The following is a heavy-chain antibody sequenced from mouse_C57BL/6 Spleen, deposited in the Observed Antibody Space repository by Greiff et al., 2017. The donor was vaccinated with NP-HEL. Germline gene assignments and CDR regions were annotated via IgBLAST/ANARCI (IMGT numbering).Heavy chain of an antibody. Sequence: EVKVVESGGGLVKPGGSLKLSCAASGFTFSSYAMSWVRQTPEKRLEWVATISDGGSYTYYPDNVKGRFTISRDNAKNNLYLQMSHLKSEDTAMYYCARAGTYGNYFDYWGQGTTLTVSS. CDR3: ARAGTYGNYFDY. CDR1: GFTFSSYA. V-gene: IGHV5-4*03. CDR2: ISDGGSYT. D-gene: IGHD2-1*01. J-gene: IGHJ2*01.